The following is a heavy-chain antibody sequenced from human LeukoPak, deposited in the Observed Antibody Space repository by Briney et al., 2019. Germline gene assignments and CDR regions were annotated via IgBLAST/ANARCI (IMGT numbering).Heavy chain of an antibody. CDR1: GFTFSSYM. CDR2: INSNSRTI. J-gene: IGHJ4*02. V-gene: IGHV3-48*02. CDR3: ARDPTISGSYSDY. D-gene: IGHD1-26*01. Sequence: GGSLRLSCAASGFTFSSYMMNWVRQAPGKGLEWVTYINSNSRTIYYADSVKGRFTVSRDNAKNSLYLQMNSLRDEDTAVYYCARDPTISGSYSDYWGQGTLVTVSS.